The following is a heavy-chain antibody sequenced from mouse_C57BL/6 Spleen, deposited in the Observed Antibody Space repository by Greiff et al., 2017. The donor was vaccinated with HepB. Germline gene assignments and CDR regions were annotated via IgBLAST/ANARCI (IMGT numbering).Heavy chain of an antibody. V-gene: IGHV5-17*01. CDR2: ISSGSSTI. J-gene: IGHJ4*01. CDR1: GFTFSDYG. CDR3: ASSYDYAMDY. D-gene: IGHD1-1*01. Sequence: EVKLMESGGGLVKPGGSLKLSCAASGFTFSDYGMHWVRQAPEKGLEWVAYISSGSSTIYYADTVKGRFTISRDNAKNTLFLQMTSLRSEDTAMYYCASSYDYAMDYWGQRTSVTVSS.